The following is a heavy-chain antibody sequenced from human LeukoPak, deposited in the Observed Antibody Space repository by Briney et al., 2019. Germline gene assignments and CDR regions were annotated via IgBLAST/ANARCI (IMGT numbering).Heavy chain of an antibody. V-gene: IGHV4-34*01. Sequence: SETLSLTCAVSGGSFSAFFWRWIRQPPGKGLEWIGDVGHSGSTNYNPSLKSRVTISVDTSKNQFSLKLSSVTAADTAVYYCARWPRYYMDVWGKGTTVTVSS. CDR2: VGHSGST. CDR1: GGSFSAFF. J-gene: IGHJ6*03. CDR3: ARWPRYYMDV.